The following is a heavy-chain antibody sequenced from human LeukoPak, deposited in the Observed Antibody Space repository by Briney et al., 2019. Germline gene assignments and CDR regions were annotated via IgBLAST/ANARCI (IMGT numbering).Heavy chain of an antibody. V-gene: IGHV3-53*01. D-gene: IGHD4-17*01. Sequence: PGGSLRLSCAASGFSVSGNYMRWVRQASGKGPEWVSVVYSGGSTYYADSVKGRFSISRDNSKNTLYLQMNSLRAEDTAVYYCASRFPGDYAAFDIWGQGTMVTVSS. CDR3: ASRFPGDYAAFDI. CDR2: VYSGGST. J-gene: IGHJ3*02. CDR1: GFSVSGNY.